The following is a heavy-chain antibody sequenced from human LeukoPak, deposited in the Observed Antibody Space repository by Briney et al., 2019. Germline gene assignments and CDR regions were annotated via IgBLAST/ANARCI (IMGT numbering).Heavy chain of an antibody. V-gene: IGHV4-4*07. Sequence: SETLSLTCTVSAGSINTYFWTWVRQPAGRGLEWIGRISGSGTAFYNPSLESRVTISLDTANYQLFLRMTSVSAADTAVYYCARGTELTRTSGHYSFDYWGQGTLVSVSS. D-gene: IGHD1-7*01. CDR1: AGSINTYF. J-gene: IGHJ4*02. CDR3: ARGTELTRTSGHYSFDY. CDR2: ISGSGTA.